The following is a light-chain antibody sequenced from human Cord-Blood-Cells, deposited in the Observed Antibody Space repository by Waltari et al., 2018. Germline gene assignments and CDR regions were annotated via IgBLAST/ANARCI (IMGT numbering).Light chain of an antibody. CDR1: QSLLHSNGYNY. J-gene: IGKJ1*01. CDR2: LGS. V-gene: IGKV2-28*01. Sequence: SVMTQSPLSLPVTPGEPASISCRSSQSLLHSNGYNYLDWYLQKPGQSPQLLSYLGSNRGSGVPDRFSGSGSGTDFTLKISRVEAEDVGVYYCMQAVQTPRTFGQGTKVEIK. CDR3: MQAVQTPRT.